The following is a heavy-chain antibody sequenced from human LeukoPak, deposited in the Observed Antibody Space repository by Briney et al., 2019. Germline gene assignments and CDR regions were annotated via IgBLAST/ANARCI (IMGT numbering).Heavy chain of an antibody. CDR1: GFTFSSYA. V-gene: IGHV3-30*04. CDR2: ISYDGSNK. CDR3: ARDRGAFDI. J-gene: IGHJ3*02. D-gene: IGHD1-26*01. Sequence: GRSLRLSCAASGFTFSSYAMHWVRQAPGKGLEWVAVISYDGSNKYYADSVKGRFTISRDNSKNTLYLQMNSLRAEDTAVYYCARDRGAFDIWDQGTMVTVSS.